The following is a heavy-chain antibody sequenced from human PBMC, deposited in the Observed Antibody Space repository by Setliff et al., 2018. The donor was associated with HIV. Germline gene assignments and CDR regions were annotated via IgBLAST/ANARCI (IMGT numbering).Heavy chain of an antibody. CDR2: INPYNGNT. D-gene: IGHD4-17*01. J-gene: IGHJ4*02. CDR1: GYTFINYG. Sequence: ASVKVSCKASGYTFINYGINWLRQAPGQGLEWVGWINPYNGNTKYGQKFQGTVTMTRDTTTSTAYLELRRLRSDDTAIYYCARMGGYTTTVREIDVGGTARGGFDHWGQGTLVTVSS. CDR3: ARMGGYTTTVREIDVGGTARGGFDH. V-gene: IGHV1-18*01.